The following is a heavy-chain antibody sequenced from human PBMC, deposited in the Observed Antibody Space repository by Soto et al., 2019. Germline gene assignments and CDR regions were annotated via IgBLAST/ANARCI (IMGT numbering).Heavy chain of an antibody. CDR3: AKPLRYFDWLWDY. CDR2: ISAGGDGT. Sequence: EVQLLESGGGLVQPGGSLRLSCAASGFTFSSYAMSWVRQAPGKGLAWVSGISAGGDGTYYADSEKGRFTISRDNSKNTLYLQMNSLRAENTAIYYCAKPLRYFDWLWDYWGQGTLVPVSS. CDR1: GFTFSSYA. J-gene: IGHJ4*02. V-gene: IGHV3-23*01. D-gene: IGHD3-9*01.